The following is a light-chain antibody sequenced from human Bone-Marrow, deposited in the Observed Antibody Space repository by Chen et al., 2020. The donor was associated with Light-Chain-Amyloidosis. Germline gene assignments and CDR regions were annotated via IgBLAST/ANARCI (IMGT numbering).Light chain of an antibody. CDR3: SSYTSSSTLNVV. CDR1: SSDVGGYNY. Sequence: QSALTQPASVSGPPGQSTTISCTGTSSDVGGYNYGSWYQQHPGKAPKLMIYEVSNRPSGVSNRFSGSKSGNTASLTISGLQAEDEADYYCSSYTSSSTLNVVFGGGTKLTVL. J-gene: IGLJ2*01. V-gene: IGLV2-14*01. CDR2: EVS.